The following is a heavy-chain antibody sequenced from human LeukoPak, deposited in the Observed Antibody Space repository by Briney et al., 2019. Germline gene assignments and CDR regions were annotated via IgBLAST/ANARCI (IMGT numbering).Heavy chain of an antibody. J-gene: IGHJ5*02. Sequence: GGSLRLSCAASEFSVGSNYMTWVRQAPGKGLDWVSLIYSGGSTYYADSVKGRFTISRDNSKNTLYLQMNSLRAEDTAVYYCVRGEYNWNDLHLWGQGTLVTVSS. CDR3: VRGEYNWNDLHL. CDR2: IYSGGST. CDR1: EFSVGSNY. V-gene: IGHV3-66*01. D-gene: IGHD1-20*01.